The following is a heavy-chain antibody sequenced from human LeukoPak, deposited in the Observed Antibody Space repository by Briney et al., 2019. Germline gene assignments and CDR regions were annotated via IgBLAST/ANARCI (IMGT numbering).Heavy chain of an antibody. CDR2: IFPGDSDT. Sequence: GESPKISCSGSGYSFTNYWIGWVRPMPGKSLEWRGIIFPGDSDTSYSPSLKGQVTISADKSITSAYLQWSSLKASDTAIYFCARSGQYHYASGTYYDAFDIWGQGTVVTVSS. D-gene: IGHD3-10*01. CDR1: GYSFTNYW. V-gene: IGHV5-51*01. J-gene: IGHJ3*02. CDR3: ARSGQYHYASGTYYDAFDI.